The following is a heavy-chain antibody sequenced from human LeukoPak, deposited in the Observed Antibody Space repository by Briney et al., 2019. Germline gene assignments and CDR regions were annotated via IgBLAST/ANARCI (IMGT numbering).Heavy chain of an antibody. CDR2: ISGSGGST. Sequence: GGSLRLSCVASGFTFSSYAMSWVRRAPGKGLEWVSAISGSGGSTYYADSVKGRFTISRDNSKNTLYLQMNSLRAEDTAVYYCAKDTDLAVAGQSFDYWGQGTLVTVSS. CDR3: AKDTDLAVAGQSFDY. V-gene: IGHV3-23*01. CDR1: GFTFSSYA. J-gene: IGHJ4*02. D-gene: IGHD6-19*01.